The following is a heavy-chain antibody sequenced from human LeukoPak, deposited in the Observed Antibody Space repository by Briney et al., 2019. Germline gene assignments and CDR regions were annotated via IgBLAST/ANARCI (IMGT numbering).Heavy chain of an antibody. CDR3: ARERNDDYDSTGDYYYYYMDV. CDR2: IYYSGST. V-gene: IGHV4-30-4*07. CDR1: GGSISSGGYS. D-gene: IGHD3-22*01. J-gene: IGHJ6*03. Sequence: SQTLSLTCAVSGGSISSGGYSWSWIRQPPGKGLEWIGYIYYSGSTYYNPSLKSRVTISADTSKNQFSLKLSSVTAGDTAVYYCARERNDDYDSTGDYYYYYMDVWGKGTTVTISS.